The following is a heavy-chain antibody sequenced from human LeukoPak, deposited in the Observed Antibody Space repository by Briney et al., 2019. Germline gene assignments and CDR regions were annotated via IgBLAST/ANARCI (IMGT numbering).Heavy chain of an antibody. CDR3: ARDKAQVVPAAYYYYYYMDV. D-gene: IGHD2-2*01. J-gene: IGHJ6*03. CDR2: ISTYNGDT. Sequence: ASVKVSCKASGYTFTSHGITWVRQVPGQGLEWMGWISTYNGDTNHIQKLQGRVIVTTDTSTSTAYMELRSLRSDDTAVYYCARDKAQVVPAAYYYYYYMDVWGKETTVTVSS. V-gene: IGHV1-18*01. CDR1: GYTFTSHG.